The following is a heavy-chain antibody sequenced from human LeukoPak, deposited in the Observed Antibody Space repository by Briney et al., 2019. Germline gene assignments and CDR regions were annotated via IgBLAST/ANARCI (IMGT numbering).Heavy chain of an antibody. CDR1: GFTFSSYA. Sequence: GGSLRLSCAASGFTFSSYAMSWVRQAPGKGLEWVSAISGSGGSTYYADSVKGRFTISRDNSKNTLFLQMNSLRAEDTAVYYCAKEGTYCSSTSCYAYVEYWGQGTLVTVS. CDR3: AKEGTYCSSTSCYAYVEY. J-gene: IGHJ4*02. D-gene: IGHD2-2*01. V-gene: IGHV3-23*01. CDR2: ISGSGGST.